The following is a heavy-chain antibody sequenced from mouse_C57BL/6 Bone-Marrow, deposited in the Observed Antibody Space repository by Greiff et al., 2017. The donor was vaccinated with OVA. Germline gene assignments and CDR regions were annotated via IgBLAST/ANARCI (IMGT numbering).Heavy chain of an antibody. V-gene: IGHV5-12*01. CDR2: ISNGGGST. D-gene: IGHD3-3*01. Sequence: DVQLVASWGGLVQPGGSLKPSCAASGFTFSDYYMYWVRQTPEKRLEWVAYISNGGGSTYYPDTVKGRFTISRDNAKNTLYLQMSRLKSEDTAMYYCARHGGTDWYFDVWGTGTTVTVSS. CDR1: GFTFSDYY. J-gene: IGHJ1*03. CDR3: ARHGGTDWYFDV.